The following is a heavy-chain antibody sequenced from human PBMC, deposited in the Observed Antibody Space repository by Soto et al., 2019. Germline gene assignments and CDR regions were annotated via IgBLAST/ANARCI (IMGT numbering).Heavy chain of an antibody. V-gene: IGHV3-64*04. D-gene: IGHD5-12*01. CDR2: ISSNGGST. Sequence: GGSLRLSCSASGFTFSSYAMHWVRQAPGKGLDYVSAISSNGGSTYYADSVKGRFTISRDNAKNSLYLQMNSLRPEDTALYYCAKDIHVATIWGADYYVMHVCGQGTTVTVSS. J-gene: IGHJ6*02. CDR3: AKDIHVATIWGADYYVMHV. CDR1: GFTFSSYA.